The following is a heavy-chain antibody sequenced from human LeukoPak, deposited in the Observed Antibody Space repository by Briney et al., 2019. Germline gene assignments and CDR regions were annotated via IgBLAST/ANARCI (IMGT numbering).Heavy chain of an antibody. CDR1: GGSISSYY. CDR3: ARDYGDYGRPNWFDP. V-gene: IGHV4-59*01. J-gene: IGHJ5*02. CDR2: IYYSGST. Sequence: SETLSLTCTVSGGSISSYYWSWIRQPPGKGLEWIGYIYYSGSTNYNPSLKSRVTISVDTSKNHFSLKLSSVTAADTAVYYCARDYGDYGRPNWFDPWGQGILVTVSS. D-gene: IGHD4-17*01.